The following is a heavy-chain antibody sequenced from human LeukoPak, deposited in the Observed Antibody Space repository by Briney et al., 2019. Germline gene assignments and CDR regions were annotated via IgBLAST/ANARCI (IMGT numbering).Heavy chain of an antibody. Sequence: HGESLKISCKGSGYSFTSYWIGWVRQMPGKGLEWMGIIYPGDSDTRYSPSFQGQVTISADKSISTAYLQWSSLKASDTAMYYCARLGVVVTTPEYFDYWSQGTLVTVSS. J-gene: IGHJ4*02. CDR3: ARLGVVVTTPEYFDY. CDR1: GYSFTSYW. CDR2: IYPGDSDT. V-gene: IGHV5-51*01. D-gene: IGHD2-21*02.